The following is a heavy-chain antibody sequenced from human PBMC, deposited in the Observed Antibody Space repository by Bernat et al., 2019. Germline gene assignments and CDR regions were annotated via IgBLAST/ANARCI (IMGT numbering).Heavy chain of an antibody. V-gene: IGHV4-31*03. Sequence: QVQLQESGPGLVKPSQTLSLTCTVSGCSISSGGYYWSWIRQHPGKGLEWIGYIYYSGSTYYNPSLKSRVTISVDTSKNQFSLKLSSVTAADTAVYYCARYDILTGYPHGDYWGQGTLVTVSS. CDR2: IYYSGST. CDR1: GCSISSGGYY. J-gene: IGHJ4*02. D-gene: IGHD3-9*01. CDR3: ARYDILTGYPHGDY.